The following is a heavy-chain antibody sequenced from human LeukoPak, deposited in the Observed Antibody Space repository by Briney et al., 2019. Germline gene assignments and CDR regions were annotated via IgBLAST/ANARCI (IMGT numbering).Heavy chain of an antibody. CDR2: IIPILGIA. D-gene: IGHD6-13*01. V-gene: IGHV1-69*04. J-gene: IGHJ4*02. CDR1: GGTFSSYA. Sequence: SVKVSCKASGGTFSSYAISWVRQAPGQGLEWMGRIIPILGIANYAQKLQGRVTMTTDTSTSTAYMELRSLRSDDTAVYYCAREGVSSTFDYWGQGTLVTVSS. CDR3: AREGVSSTFDY.